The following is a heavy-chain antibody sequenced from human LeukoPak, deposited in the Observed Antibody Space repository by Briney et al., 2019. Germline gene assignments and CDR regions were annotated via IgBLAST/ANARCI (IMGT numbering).Heavy chain of an antibody. D-gene: IGHD3-22*01. J-gene: IGHJ3*02. CDR1: GGSISSYY. CDR2: IYTSGST. V-gene: IGHV4-4*07. CDR3: AREFAPYYYDSSGCWAHAFDI. Sequence: SETLSLTCTVSGGSISSYYWSWIRQPAGKGLEWIGRIYTSGSTNYNPSLKSRVTMSVDTSKNQFSLKLSSVTAADTAVYYCAREFAPYYYDSSGCWAHAFDIWGQGTMVTVSS.